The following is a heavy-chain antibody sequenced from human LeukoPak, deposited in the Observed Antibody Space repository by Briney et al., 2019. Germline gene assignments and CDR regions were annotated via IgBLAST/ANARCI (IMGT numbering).Heavy chain of an antibody. CDR2: IKQDGSEK. J-gene: IGHJ4*02. Sequence: PGGSLRLSCAASGFTFSSYWMSWVRQAPGKGLEWVANIKQDGSEKYYVDSVKGRFTISRDNAKNSLYLQMNSLRAEDTAVYYCARDQPSFYDILTGYYKGPLDYWGQGTLVTVSS. D-gene: IGHD3-9*01. CDR3: ARDQPSFYDILTGYYKGPLDY. V-gene: IGHV3-7*01. CDR1: GFTFSSYW.